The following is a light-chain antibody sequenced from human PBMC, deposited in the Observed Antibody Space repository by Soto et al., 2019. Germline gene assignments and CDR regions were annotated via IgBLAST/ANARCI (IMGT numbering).Light chain of an antibody. CDR1: HNDGNTY. CDR3: MQATQSSWT. V-gene: IGKV2-24*01. J-gene: IGKJ1*01. CDR2: KVS. Sequence: DIVMTQTPLSSPVTLGQAASISCRSNHNDGNTYLSWFQQRPGQPPRLLIYKVSDRFSGVPDRFSGSGAGTDFTLTISRVEAEDVGVYYCMQATQSSWTFGQGTKVDIK.